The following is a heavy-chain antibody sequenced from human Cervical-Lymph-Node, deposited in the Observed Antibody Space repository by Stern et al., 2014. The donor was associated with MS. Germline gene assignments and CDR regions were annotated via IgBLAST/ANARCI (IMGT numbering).Heavy chain of an antibody. CDR2: IMPDGGEK. CDR3: ARDPSYGDYEDF. V-gene: IGHV3-7*01. Sequence: EVQLVESGGGLVQPGGSLRLSCAASGFTFSRYWMSWVRQAPGKGLEWVANIMPDGGEKVYVASVKGRFTVSRDNTKNSLYLQMNSLRAEDTAVYYCARDPSYGDYEDFWGQGTLVTVSS. D-gene: IGHD4-17*01. J-gene: IGHJ4*02. CDR1: GFTFSRYW.